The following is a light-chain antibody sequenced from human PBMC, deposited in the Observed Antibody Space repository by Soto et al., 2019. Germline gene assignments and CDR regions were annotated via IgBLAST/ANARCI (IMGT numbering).Light chain of an antibody. CDR3: AAWDDSLNGYVV. Sequence: QSVLTQPPSASGTPGQRVTISCSGSMYNIGSNTVNWYQQVPGTAPRLLIHRDHQRPSGVPDRFSGSKSGTSASLAISGLQSEDEADYYCAAWDDSLNGYVVFGGGTKLTVL. CDR1: MYNIGSNT. V-gene: IGLV1-44*01. CDR2: RDH. J-gene: IGLJ2*01.